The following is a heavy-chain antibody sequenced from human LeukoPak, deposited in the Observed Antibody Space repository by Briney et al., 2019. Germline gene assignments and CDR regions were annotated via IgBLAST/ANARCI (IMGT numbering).Heavy chain of an antibody. D-gene: IGHD6-19*01. J-gene: IGHJ4*02. CDR3: VRDMRGGWRFDY. V-gene: IGHV3-7*03. CDR2: IKQDGSEI. Sequence: GGSLRLSCAASGFTLNGYWMSWVRQAPGKGPEWVANIKQDGSEIYYVDSVKGRFTISRDNAKNSLYLQVNSLRAEDSAVYYCVRDMRGGWRFDYWGQGTLVTVSS. CDR1: GFTLNGYW.